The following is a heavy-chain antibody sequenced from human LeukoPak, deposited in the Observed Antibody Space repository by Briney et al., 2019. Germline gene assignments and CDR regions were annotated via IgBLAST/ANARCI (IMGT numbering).Heavy chain of an antibody. Sequence: ASVKVSCKASGYTFTSYAMHWVRQAPGQRLEWMGWINAGNGNTKYSQKFQGRVTITRDTSASTAYMVLSSLRSEDTAVYYCAGEYCSGGSCYDDYYYGMDVWGQGTTVTVSS. V-gene: IGHV1-3*01. CDR3: AGEYCSGGSCYDDYYYGMDV. J-gene: IGHJ6*02. D-gene: IGHD2-15*01. CDR2: INAGNGNT. CDR1: GYTFTSYA.